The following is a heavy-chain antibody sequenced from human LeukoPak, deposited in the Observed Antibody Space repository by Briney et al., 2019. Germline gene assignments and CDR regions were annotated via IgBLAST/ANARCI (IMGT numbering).Heavy chain of an antibody. CDR1: GFTFDDYG. CDR2: INWNSGST. D-gene: IGHD3-10*01. J-gene: IGHJ4*02. CDR3: ARDIADYYGSGSPFDY. V-gene: IGHV3-20*04. Sequence: GGSLRLSCAASGFTFDDYGMSWVRQAPGKGLEWVSGINWNSGSTGYADSVKGRFTISRDNAKNSLYLQMNSLRAEDTALYYCARDIADYYGSGSPFDYWGQGTLVTVSS.